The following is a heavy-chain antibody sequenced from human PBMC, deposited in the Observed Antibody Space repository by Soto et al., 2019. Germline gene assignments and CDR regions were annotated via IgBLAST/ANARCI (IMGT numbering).Heavy chain of an antibody. Sequence: ASVKVSCKASGYTFSNDGINWVRQAPGQGLEWMGWISAYNGNTEYAQNFQGRVTMTTDTSTSTAYMELRSLRSDDTAVYSCARGGPTSADYYYGMDVWGLGTTVTVSS. CDR1: GYTFSNDG. V-gene: IGHV1-18*01. D-gene: IGHD3-10*01. CDR2: ISAYNGNT. J-gene: IGHJ6*02. CDR3: ARGGPTSADYYYGMDV.